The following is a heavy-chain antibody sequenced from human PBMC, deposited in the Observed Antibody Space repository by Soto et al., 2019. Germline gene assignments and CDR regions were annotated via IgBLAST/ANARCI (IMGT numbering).Heavy chain of an antibody. J-gene: IGHJ6*02. D-gene: IGHD6-13*01. CDR1: GFTFSSYA. CDR3: AKDTRVGIAAAGLYYYYGMDV. V-gene: IGHV3-23*01. Sequence: GGFLRLSCAASGFTFSSYAMSWVRQAPGKGLEWVSAISGSGGSTYYADSVKGRFTISRDNSKNTLYLQMNSLRAEDTAVYYCAKDTRVGIAAAGLYYYYGMDVWGQGTTVTVSS. CDR2: ISGSGGST.